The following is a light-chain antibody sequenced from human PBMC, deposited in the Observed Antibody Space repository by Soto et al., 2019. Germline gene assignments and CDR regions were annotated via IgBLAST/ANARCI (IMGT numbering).Light chain of an antibody. Sequence: QSVLTQPPSVSAAPGEKVTISCSGSSSNIGSYYVSWYQQFPRTAPKLLIYDDNKRPSGIPDRFSGSKSGTSATLGITGLQTGDEADYYCAAWDGSLSVVVFGGGTKLTVL. CDR1: SSNIGSYY. CDR3: AAWDGSLSVVV. CDR2: DDN. J-gene: IGLJ2*01. V-gene: IGLV1-51*01.